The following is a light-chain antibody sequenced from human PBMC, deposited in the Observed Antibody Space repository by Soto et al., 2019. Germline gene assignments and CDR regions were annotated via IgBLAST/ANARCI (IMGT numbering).Light chain of an antibody. Sequence: DVQMTQSPSSVSASVGDRVTITCRASQDIRSWLTWNQQKPGQALKLLIYVASTLQNGVPSSFSGSGSGTDFTLTISGLQPEDFATYCCQQANGFPHTFGEGTRLDIK. CDR3: QQANGFPHT. CDR2: VAS. J-gene: IGKJ2*01. CDR1: QDIRSW. V-gene: IGKV1-12*01.